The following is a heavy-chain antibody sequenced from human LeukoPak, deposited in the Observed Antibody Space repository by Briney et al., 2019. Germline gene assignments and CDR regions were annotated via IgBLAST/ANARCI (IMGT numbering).Heavy chain of an antibody. V-gene: IGHV3-74*03. CDR3: ASRIDY. CDR1: GFTFSITW. J-gene: IGHJ4*02. Sequence: PGGSLRLSCAASGFTFSITWMHWVRQPPGKGLVWVARITSDGSSTTYAESVKGRFTISRDNAKNTLYLQMNSLRAEDTAVYYCASRIDYWGQGTLVTVSS. CDR2: ITSDGSST.